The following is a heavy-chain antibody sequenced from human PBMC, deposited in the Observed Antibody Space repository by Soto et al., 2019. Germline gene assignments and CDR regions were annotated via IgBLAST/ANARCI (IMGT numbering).Heavy chain of an antibody. CDR2: ITRTDST. CDR3: AKALVGEVGATEY. Sequence: SLRLSCTASGFTFSNYAMSWVRQAPGKGLEWVSAITRTDSTYYADSVKGRFTISRDNSRNTLYLQMNSLGAEDAALYYCAKALVGEVGATEYWGQGTLVTVSA. V-gene: IGHV3-23*01. CDR1: GFTFSNYA. J-gene: IGHJ4*02. D-gene: IGHD1-26*01.